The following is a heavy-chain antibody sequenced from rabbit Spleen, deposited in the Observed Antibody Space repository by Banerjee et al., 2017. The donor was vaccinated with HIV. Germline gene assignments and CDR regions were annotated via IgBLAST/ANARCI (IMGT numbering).Heavy chain of an antibody. D-gene: IGHD1-1*01. CDR1: GLDFSSRYW. CDR2: IDVGKSGNT. J-gene: IGHJ6*01. Sequence: QEQLVESGGGLVKPGASLTLTCKASGLDFSSRYWKCWVRQAPGKGLEWIACIDVGKSGNTYYANWAKGRFTISKTSSTTVALQVTSLTAADTATYFCARDTSSSFSSYGMDLWGPGTLVTVS. V-gene: IGHV1S45*01. CDR3: ARDTSSSFSSYGMDL.